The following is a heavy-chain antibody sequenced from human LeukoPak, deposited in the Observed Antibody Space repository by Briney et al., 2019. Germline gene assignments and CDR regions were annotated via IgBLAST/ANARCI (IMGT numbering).Heavy chain of an antibody. D-gene: IGHD4-11*01. V-gene: IGHV4-38-2*02. Sequence: SETLSLTCTVPGYSISSGYYWGWIRQPPGKGLEWIGSIYHSGSTYYNPSLKSRVTISVDTSKNQFSLKLSSVTAADTAVYYCARRDYSNGGFDYWGQGTLVTVSS. CDR1: GYSISSGYY. CDR3: ARRDYSNGGFDY. CDR2: IYHSGST. J-gene: IGHJ4*02.